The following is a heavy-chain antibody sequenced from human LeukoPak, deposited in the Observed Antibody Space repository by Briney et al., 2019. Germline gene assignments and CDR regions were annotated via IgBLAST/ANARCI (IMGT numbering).Heavy chain of an antibody. CDR2: IYYSGST. D-gene: IGHD2-21*01. CDR3: AREGGGYWPFDY. CDR1: GGSISSSSYY. Sequence: PSETLSPTCTVSGGSISSSSYYWGWIRQPPGKGLEWIGSIYYSGSTYYNPSLKSRVTISVDTSKNQFSLKLSSVTAADTAVYYCAREGGGYWPFDYWGQGTLVTVSS. V-gene: IGHV4-39*07. J-gene: IGHJ4*02.